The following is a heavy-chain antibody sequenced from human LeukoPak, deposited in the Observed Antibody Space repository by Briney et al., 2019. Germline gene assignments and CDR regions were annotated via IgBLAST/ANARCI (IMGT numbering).Heavy chain of an antibody. CDR2: IDPSSGGT. CDR1: GYTFTAYY. V-gene: IGHV1-2*06. Sequence: ASVKVSCKASGYTFTAYYMHWVRQAPGQGLEWMGRIDPSSGGTNYAQKFQGRVTMTRDTSISTAYMELSRLRSDDTAVYYCARERYNTGFDPWGQGALVTASS. CDR3: ARERYNTGFDP. D-gene: IGHD1-14*01. J-gene: IGHJ5*02.